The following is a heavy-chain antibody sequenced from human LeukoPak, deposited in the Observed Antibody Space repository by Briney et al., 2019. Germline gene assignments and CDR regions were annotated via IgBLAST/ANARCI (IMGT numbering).Heavy chain of an antibody. CDR1: GGSISSSNW. V-gene: IGHV4-4*02. CDR2: IFHSGST. CDR3: ARLRYIVAHFDI. Sequence: ASETLSLTCAVSGGSISSSNWWSWVRQPPGKGLEWIGEIFHSGSTNYNPSLKSRVTISLDKSKNQFSLKLSSVTAADTAVYYCARLRYIVAHFDIWGQGTMVTVSS. J-gene: IGHJ3*02. D-gene: IGHD5-12*01.